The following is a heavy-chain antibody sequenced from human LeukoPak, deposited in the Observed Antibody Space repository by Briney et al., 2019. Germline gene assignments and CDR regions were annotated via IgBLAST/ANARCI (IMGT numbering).Heavy chain of an antibody. J-gene: IGHJ5*02. V-gene: IGHV1-18*01. Sequence: ASVKVSCKASGYTFTSYGISWVRQAPGQGLEWMGWISAYNGNTNYAQKLQGRVTMTTDTSTSTAYMELRSLRPDDTAVYYCPRVQYSSSWYKWFDTWGPGTLVTVSS. CDR1: GYTFTSYG. D-gene: IGHD6-13*01. CDR2: ISAYNGNT. CDR3: PRVQYSSSWYKWFDT.